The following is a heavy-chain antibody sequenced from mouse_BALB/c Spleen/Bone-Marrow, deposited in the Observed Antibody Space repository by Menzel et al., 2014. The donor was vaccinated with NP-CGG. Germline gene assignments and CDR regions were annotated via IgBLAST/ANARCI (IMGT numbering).Heavy chain of an antibody. CDR3: ASATTATYYAMDY. V-gene: IGHV14-3*02. J-gene: IGHJ4*01. Sequence: VQLQQSGAELLKPGASVKLSCTASGFNIKDTYMHWVKQRPEQGLEWIGRIDPANGNTKYDPKFQGKATITTDTSSNTAYLQVSSLTSEDTAVYYCASATTATYYAMDYWGQGTSVTVSS. D-gene: IGHD1-2*01. CDR1: GFNIKDTY. CDR2: IDPANGNT.